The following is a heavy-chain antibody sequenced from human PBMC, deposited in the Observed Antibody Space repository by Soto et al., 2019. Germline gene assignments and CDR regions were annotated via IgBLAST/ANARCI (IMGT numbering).Heavy chain of an antibody. D-gene: IGHD3-10*01. V-gene: IGHV4-59*08. Sequence: QVQLQESGPGLVKPSETLSLTCTVSGVSISSYYWSWIRQPPGKGLEWIGYIYYSGSTNYNPSLKSRDTMSVDPPKTQFSLKLSSVTAADTAVYYCARRFGDAFDIWGQGTMVTVSS. CDR3: ARRFGDAFDI. CDR2: IYYSGST. CDR1: GVSISSYY. J-gene: IGHJ3*02.